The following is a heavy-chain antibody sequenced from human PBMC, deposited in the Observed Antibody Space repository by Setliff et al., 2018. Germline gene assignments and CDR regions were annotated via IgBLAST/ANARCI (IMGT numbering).Heavy chain of an antibody. CDR2: INSDGSST. CDR3: ARLAGNYYGMDV. Sequence: GSLRLSCAASGFTFSSYWMHWVRQAPGKGLVWVSRINSDGSSTSYADSVKGRFTISRDNAKNTLYLQMNSLRAEDTAVYYCARLAGNYYGMDVWGQGTTVTVS. D-gene: IGHD3-10*01. V-gene: IGHV3-74*01. J-gene: IGHJ6*02. CDR1: GFTFSSYW.